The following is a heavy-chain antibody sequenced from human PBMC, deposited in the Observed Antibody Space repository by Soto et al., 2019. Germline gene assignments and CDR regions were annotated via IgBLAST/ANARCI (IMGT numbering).Heavy chain of an antibody. CDR2: IYYSGST. CDR1: GGSISSGDYY. J-gene: IGHJ4*02. V-gene: IGHV4-30-4*01. Sequence: PSETLSLTCTVSGGSISSGDYYWSWIRQPPGKGLEWIGYIYYSGSTYYNPSLKSRVTISVDTSKNQFSLKLSSVTAADTAVYYCARSMTTVVTLDYWGQGTLVTVPS. D-gene: IGHD4-17*01. CDR3: ARSMTTVVTLDY.